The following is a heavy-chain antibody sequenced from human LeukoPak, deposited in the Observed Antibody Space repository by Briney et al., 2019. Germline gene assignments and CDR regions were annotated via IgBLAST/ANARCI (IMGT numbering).Heavy chain of an antibody. J-gene: IGHJ4*02. CDR2: IYGSGRT. V-gene: IGHV4-4*09. CDR1: GVSINSHY. Sequence: ASETLSLTCTVSGVSINSHYLNWIRQPPGKGLEWIGHIYGSGRTKYNPSLKRRVTISVDTSKTQFSLNLHSLTAADTAVYYCVVSPNQDFFDYWGQGPLVTVSS. CDR3: VVSPNQDFFDY.